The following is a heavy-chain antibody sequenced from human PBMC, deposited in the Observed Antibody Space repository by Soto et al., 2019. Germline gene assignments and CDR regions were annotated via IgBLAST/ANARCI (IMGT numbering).Heavy chain of an antibody. CDR3: ARSPMGCSGGSCYSYVDY. D-gene: IGHD2-15*01. CDR1: GGTFSSYA. J-gene: IGHJ4*02. CDR2: IIPIFGTA. Sequence: ASVKVSCKASGGTFSSYAISWVRQAPGQGLEWMGGIIPIFGTANYAQKFQGRVTITADESTSTAYMELSSLRSEDTAVYYCARSPMGCSGGSCYSYVDYWGQGTLVTVSS. V-gene: IGHV1-69*13.